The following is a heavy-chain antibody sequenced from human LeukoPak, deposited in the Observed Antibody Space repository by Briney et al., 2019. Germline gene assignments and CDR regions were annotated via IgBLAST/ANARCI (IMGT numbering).Heavy chain of an antibody. CDR2: INPNSGGT. J-gene: IGHJ4*02. D-gene: IGHD6-6*01. Sequence: ASVKVSCKASGYTFTGYYMHWVRQAPGQGPEWMGWINPNSGGTNYAQKFQGRVTMTRDTSISTAYMELSRLRSDDTAVYYCARDFSRTARRTYYYFDYWGQGTLVTVSS. CDR1: GYTFTGYY. V-gene: IGHV1-2*02. CDR3: ARDFSRTARRTYYYFDY.